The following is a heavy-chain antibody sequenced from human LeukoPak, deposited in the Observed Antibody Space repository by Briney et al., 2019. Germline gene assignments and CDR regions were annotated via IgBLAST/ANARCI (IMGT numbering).Heavy chain of an antibody. CDR3: ARDAGYYYYYGMDV. J-gene: IGHJ6*02. Sequence: GGSLRLSCAASGXTLSSYWVHWVRQAPGKGLVWVSRINSDGSSTSYADSVKGRFTISRDNAKNTLYLQMNSLRAEDTAVYYCARDAGYYYYYGMDVWGQGTTVTVSS. CDR1: GXTLSSYW. CDR2: INSDGSST. V-gene: IGHV3-74*01.